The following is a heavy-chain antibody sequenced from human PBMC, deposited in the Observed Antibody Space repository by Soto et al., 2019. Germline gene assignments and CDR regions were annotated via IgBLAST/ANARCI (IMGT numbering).Heavy chain of an antibody. CDR3: ATSYGSGSSPFDY. V-gene: IGHV1-69*02. J-gene: IGHJ4*02. D-gene: IGHD3-10*01. CDR1: GDTFSFYT. CDR2: VNPILAMS. Sequence: QVPLVQYGAEVKKPGSSVKVSCKASGDTFSFYTLNWVRPAPGQGFEWVGRVNPILAMSSSAHKFQGRVSMFAYKSTGTAYMELRSLRSADTAVYYCATSYGSGSSPFDYWGQGTLVTVSS.